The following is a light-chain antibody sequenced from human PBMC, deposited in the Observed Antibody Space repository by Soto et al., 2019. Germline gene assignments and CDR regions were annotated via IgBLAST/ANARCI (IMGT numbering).Light chain of an antibody. CDR2: DVS. Sequence: QSVLTQPASVSGSPGQSITISCTGTSSDVGNYKYVSWYQQHPGNAPKLMFYDVSHRPSGVSNLFSGSKSGNTASLTISGLQAEDETDYYCFSYTSSSTYVFGTGTKLTVL. V-gene: IGLV2-14*03. CDR1: SSDVGNYKY. CDR3: FSYTSSSTYV. J-gene: IGLJ1*01.